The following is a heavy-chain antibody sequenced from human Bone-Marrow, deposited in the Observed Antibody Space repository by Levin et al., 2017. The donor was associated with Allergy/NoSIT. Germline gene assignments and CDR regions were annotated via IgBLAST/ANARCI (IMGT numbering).Heavy chain of an antibody. CDR1: GASLNSGSNH. J-gene: IGHJ6*03. CDR3: ARDLDYYCYMDV. Sequence: PSETLSLTCTVSGASLNSGSNHWSWIRQSPGKGLEWIGHFDYSGRTIYNPSLRSRVTISIDTSKNQFSLTLTSVTAADTAVYYCARDLDYYCYMDVWGKGTTVTVSS. V-gene: IGHV4-61*01. CDR2: FDYSGRT.